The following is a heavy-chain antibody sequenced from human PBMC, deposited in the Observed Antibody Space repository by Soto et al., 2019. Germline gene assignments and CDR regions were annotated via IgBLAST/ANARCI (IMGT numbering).Heavy chain of an antibody. CDR3: VRDYVMDV. CDR1: GFTFSGDS. CDR2: ISTTSTYI. J-gene: IGHJ6*02. D-gene: IGHD3-10*02. Sequence: GGSLRLSCAASGFTFSGDSMNWVRQAPGKGLEWVASISTTSTYIYYADSVKGRFTISRDNAKNSLHLQMNSLRAEDTAVYYCVRDYVMDVWGQGITVTVSS. V-gene: IGHV3-21*01.